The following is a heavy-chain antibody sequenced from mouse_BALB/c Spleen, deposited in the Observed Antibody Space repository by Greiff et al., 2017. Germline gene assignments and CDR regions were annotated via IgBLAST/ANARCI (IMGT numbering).Heavy chain of an antibody. CDR3: ARSPLRGAFDY. J-gene: IGHJ2*01. Sequence: EVKLVESGGGLVQPGGSRKLSCAASGFTFSSFGMHWVRQAPEKGLEWVAYISSGSSTIYYADTVKGRFTISRDNPKNTLFLQMTSLRSEDTAMYYCARSPLRGAFDYWGQGTTLTVSS. CDR2: ISSGSSTI. V-gene: IGHV5-17*02. CDR1: GFTFSSFG. D-gene: IGHD3-1*01.